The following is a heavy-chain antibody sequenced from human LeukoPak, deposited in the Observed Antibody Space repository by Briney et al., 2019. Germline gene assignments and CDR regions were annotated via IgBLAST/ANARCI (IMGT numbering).Heavy chain of an antibody. CDR1: GFSFSIYG. D-gene: IGHD3-22*01. Sequence: GGSLRLSCAASGFSFSIYGMHWVRQAPGKGLEWVAVISYDGSNKYYADSVKGRFTISRDNSKNTLYLQMNSLRAEDTAVYYCAKGGYYDSSGYYERKSLFDYWGQGTLVTVSS. V-gene: IGHV3-30*18. CDR3: AKGGYYDSSGYYERKSLFDY. J-gene: IGHJ4*02. CDR2: ISYDGSNK.